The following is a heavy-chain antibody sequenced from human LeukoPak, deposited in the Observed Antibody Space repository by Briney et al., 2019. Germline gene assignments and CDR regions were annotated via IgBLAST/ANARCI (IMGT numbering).Heavy chain of an antibody. D-gene: IGHD4-11*01. V-gene: IGHV3-23*01. CDR3: AKERVTTTTFDY. CDR1: GFTFSTYA. CDR2: ISGSGGST. Sequence: HPGGSLRLSCAASGFTFSTYAMSWVRQAPGKGLEWVSLISGSGGSTYYADSVKGLFTISRDNGKNTLSLQMNSLRAEDTALYYCAKERVTTTTFDYWGRGTLVTVSS. J-gene: IGHJ4*02.